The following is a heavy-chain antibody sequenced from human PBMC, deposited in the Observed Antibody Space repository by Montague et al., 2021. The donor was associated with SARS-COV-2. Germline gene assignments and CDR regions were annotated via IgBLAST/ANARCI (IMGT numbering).Heavy chain of an antibody. V-gene: IGHV3-30*04. D-gene: IGHD2-15*01. CDR3: ARDLAVVAATPFDY. CDR2: ISYDGSTK. CDR1: GFTFSSYA. J-gene: IGHJ4*02. Sequence: SLRLSCAASGFTFSSYAMHWVRQAPGKGLEWVAVISYDGSTKYYXDSVKGRFTISRDNSKNTLYLQMNSLRAEDTAVYYCARDLAVVAATPFDYWGQGTLVTVSS.